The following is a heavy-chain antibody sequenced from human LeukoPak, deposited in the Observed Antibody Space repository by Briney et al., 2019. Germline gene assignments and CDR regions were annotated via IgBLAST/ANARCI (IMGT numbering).Heavy chain of an antibody. CDR3: AVGPNHYYFDD. Sequence: SETLSLTCTVPGGSTSSYYWIWIRQPPGKGLEWIGNVHNSGTTNYNPSLKSRVTILLDRAKNQFSLKLTSMTAADTAVYFCAVGPNHYYFDDWGQGTLVTVSS. CDR1: GGSTSSYY. J-gene: IGHJ4*02. V-gene: IGHV4-59*01. CDR2: VHNSGTT. D-gene: IGHD1-14*01.